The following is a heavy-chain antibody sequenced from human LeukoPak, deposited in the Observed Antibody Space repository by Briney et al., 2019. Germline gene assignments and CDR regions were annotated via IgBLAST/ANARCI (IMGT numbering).Heavy chain of an antibody. J-gene: IGHJ4*02. D-gene: IGHD2-2*01. Sequence: ASVKVSCKASGYTFTSYGISWVRQAPGQGLEWMGWISAYNGNTNYAQKLQGRVTMTPDPSTSTAYMELRSLRSDDTAVYYCARDGLKYCSSTSCYPPYWGQGTLVTVSS. CDR1: GYTFTSYG. V-gene: IGHV1-18*01. CDR3: ARDGLKYCSSTSCYPPY. CDR2: ISAYNGNT.